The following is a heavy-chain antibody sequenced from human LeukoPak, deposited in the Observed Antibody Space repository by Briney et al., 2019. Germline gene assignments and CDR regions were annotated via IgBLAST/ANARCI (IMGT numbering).Heavy chain of an antibody. J-gene: IGHJ6*03. CDR3: AKDHRKGYALPNYYYYMDV. CDR2: ISGSGGST. CDR1: GFTFSSYA. D-gene: IGHD5-12*01. V-gene: IGHV3-23*01. Sequence: QAGGSLRLSCAASGFTFSSYAMSWVRQAPGKGLEWVSAISGSGGSTYYADSVKGRFTISGDNSKNTLYLQMNSLRAEDTAVYYCAKDHRKGYALPNYYYYMDVWGKGTTVTVSS.